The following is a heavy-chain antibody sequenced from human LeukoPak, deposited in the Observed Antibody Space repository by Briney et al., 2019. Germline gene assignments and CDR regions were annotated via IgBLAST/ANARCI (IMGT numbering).Heavy chain of an antibody. V-gene: IGHV3-72*01. CDR3: ARAGLVVVTAKKSDAFDV. D-gene: IGHD2-21*02. Sequence: PGGSLRLSCAASGFTYSDHYMDWVRQAAGEGREWVGRSRIKANSYTTEYGASVKGRFTISRDVSKDSLYLQMNSLKTEDTAVYYCARAGLVVVTAKKSDAFDVWGQGTMVTVPS. CDR2: SRIKANSYTT. CDR1: GFTYSDHY. J-gene: IGHJ3*01.